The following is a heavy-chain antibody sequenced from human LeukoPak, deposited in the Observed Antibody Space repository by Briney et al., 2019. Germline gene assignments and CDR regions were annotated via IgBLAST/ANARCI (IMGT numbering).Heavy chain of an antibody. D-gene: IGHD7-27*01. J-gene: IGHJ6*03. Sequence: ASVKVSCKAFGYTFSAYYFHWVRQAPGQGLEWMGWINPNSGATNSAQKIQGRVTVTRDTSISTVYMELSGLESDDTAVYYCARSPLTGNYYYYYMDLWGTGTTVTVSS. CDR2: INPNSGAT. CDR1: GYTFSAYY. V-gene: IGHV1-2*02. CDR3: ARSPLTGNYYYYYMDL.